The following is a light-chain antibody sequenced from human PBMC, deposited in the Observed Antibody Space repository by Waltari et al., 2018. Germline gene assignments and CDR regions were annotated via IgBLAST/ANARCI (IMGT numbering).Light chain of an antibody. V-gene: IGKV1-39*01. Sequence: DMEVTQSPSSLSASVGDSVTITCRASQKININLNWYQQKPGKAPILLIYAASTLQIGVPSRFSGSGSGTDFTLSVISLQPEDFATYYCQQTYTSPWVFGQGTRVEIK. J-gene: IGKJ1*01. CDR1: QKININ. CDR3: QQTYTSPWV. CDR2: AAS.